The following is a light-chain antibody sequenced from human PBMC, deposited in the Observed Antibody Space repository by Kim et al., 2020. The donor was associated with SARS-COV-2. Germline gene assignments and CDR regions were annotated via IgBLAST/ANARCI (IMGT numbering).Light chain of an antibody. CDR2: YDS. V-gene: IGLV3-21*04. Sequence: SYELTHPPSVSVAPGKTARIACGGNNIGSKSVHWYQQKPGQAPVVVIYYDSDRPSGIPERFSGSNSGNTATLTISGVEAGDEADYYCQVWDGSSDHYVFG. CDR1: NIGSKS. CDR3: QVWDGSSDHYV. J-gene: IGLJ1*01.